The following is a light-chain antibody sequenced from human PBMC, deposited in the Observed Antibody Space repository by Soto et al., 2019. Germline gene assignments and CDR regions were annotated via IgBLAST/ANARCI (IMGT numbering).Light chain of an antibody. CDR3: QQYDNLPPLT. CDR2: DAS. J-gene: IGKJ4*01. V-gene: IGKV1-33*01. Sequence: DIQRTQSPSSLSASVGDRVTITCQASQDISNYLNWYQQKPGKAPKLLIYDASNLETGVPSRFSGSGSGTDFTFTISSLQPEDIATYYCQQYDNLPPLTFGGGTKVEIK. CDR1: QDISNY.